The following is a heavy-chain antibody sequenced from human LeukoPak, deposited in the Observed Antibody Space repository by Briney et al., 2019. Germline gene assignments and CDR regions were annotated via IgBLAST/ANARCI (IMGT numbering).Heavy chain of an antibody. CDR3: AREYIAAAGTQLGAFDI. Sequence: SETLSLTCAVYGGSFSGYYWSWIRQPPGKGLEWIGEINHSGSTNYNPSLKSRVTISVDTSKNQFSLKLSSVTAADTAVYYCAREYIAAAGTQLGAFDIWGQGTMVTVSS. V-gene: IGHV4-34*01. CDR2: INHSGST. J-gene: IGHJ3*02. D-gene: IGHD6-13*01. CDR1: GGSFSGYY.